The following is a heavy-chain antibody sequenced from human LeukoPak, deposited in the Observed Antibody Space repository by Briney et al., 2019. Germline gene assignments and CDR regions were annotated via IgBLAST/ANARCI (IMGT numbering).Heavy chain of an antibody. CDR3: ARHHNWNYFFDY. D-gene: IGHD1-7*01. J-gene: IGHJ4*02. Sequence: WETLSLTCTVSGDSISSSTYYWGWIRQPPGKGLVWIGSVYSSGSTNSNPSLKTRVTISVDTSKNQFSLKLNFVTAADTAVYYCARHHNWNYFFDYWGQGTLVTVSS. CDR2: VYSSGST. CDR1: GDSISSSTYY. V-gene: IGHV4-39*01.